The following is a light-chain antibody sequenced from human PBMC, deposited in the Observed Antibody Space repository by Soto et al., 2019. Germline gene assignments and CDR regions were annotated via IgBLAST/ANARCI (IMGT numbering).Light chain of an antibody. V-gene: IGKV3-20*01. CDR1: QSVSSSY. CDR2: DAS. CDR3: QQYDQWWT. J-gene: IGKJ1*01. Sequence: EIVLTQSPGTLSLSPGERATVSCRASQSVSSSYLAWYQQKPGQAPRLLIYDASIRATGIPARFSGSGSGTEFSLTIKSLQSEDFGVYFCQQYDQWWTFGQGTKVDIK.